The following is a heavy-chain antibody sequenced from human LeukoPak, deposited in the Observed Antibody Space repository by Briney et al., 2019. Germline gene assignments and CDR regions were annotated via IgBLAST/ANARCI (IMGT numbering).Heavy chain of an antibody. J-gene: IGHJ6*02. Sequence: SVKVSCKASGGTFSSYAISWVRQAPGQGLEWMGGIIPIFGTANYAQKFQGRVAITADESTSTAYMELSSLRSEDTAVYYCARFLVSGMDVWGQGTTVTVSS. CDR2: IIPIFGTA. V-gene: IGHV1-69*13. CDR3: ARFLVSGMDV. CDR1: GGTFSSYA.